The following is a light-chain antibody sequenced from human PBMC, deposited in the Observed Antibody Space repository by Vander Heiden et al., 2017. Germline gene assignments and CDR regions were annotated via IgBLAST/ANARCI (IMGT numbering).Light chain of an antibody. CDR2: SVS. CDR1: QSLLYSNGYTY. Sequence: DIVMTQSPLSLPVTPGEPASISCRSSQSLLYSNGYTYLDWYVQKPGQSPQLLMYSVSIRASGVPDRFSGSGSGTDFTLKISRVEAEDVGVYYCMQALETPLTFGGGTKVEIK. CDR3: MQALETPLT. V-gene: IGKV2-28*01. J-gene: IGKJ4*01.